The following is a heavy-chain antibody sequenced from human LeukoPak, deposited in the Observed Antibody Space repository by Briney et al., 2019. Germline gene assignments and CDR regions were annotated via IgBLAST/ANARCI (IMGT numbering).Heavy chain of an antibody. V-gene: IGHV3-21*04. Sequence: GGSLRLSCAASGFTFSSSTMNWVRQAPGKGLEWVASIGPSGTNKHYAGSLEGRFTISRDNARNSLFLEMNSLRVEDTAVYYCAKKYGGNPGHAFDIWGQGTMVTVSS. CDR2: IGPSGTNK. CDR1: GFTFSSST. D-gene: IGHD4-23*01. J-gene: IGHJ3*02. CDR3: AKKYGGNPGHAFDI.